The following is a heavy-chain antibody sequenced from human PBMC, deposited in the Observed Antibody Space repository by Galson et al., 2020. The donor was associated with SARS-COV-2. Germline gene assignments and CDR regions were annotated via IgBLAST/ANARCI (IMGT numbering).Heavy chain of an antibody. J-gene: IGHJ6*03. CDR2: ISVSGGTT. Sequence: GASLKISCAASGITFSTYMSWVRQAPGRGLEWVSVISVSGGTTYYADSVKGRFTISRDNSKNTLYLQMNSLTAEDTAIYYCAKDMGSTSCYWCYMVVWGKGTTVTISS. D-gene: IGHD2-2*01. CDR1: GITFSTY. V-gene: IGHV3-23*01. CDR3: AKDMGSTSCYWCYMVV.